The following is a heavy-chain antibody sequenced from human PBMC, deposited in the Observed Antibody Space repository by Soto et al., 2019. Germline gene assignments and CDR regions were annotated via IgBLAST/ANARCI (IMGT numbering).Heavy chain of an antibody. Sequence: EVQLLESGGGLVQPGGSLRLSCAASGFTFSTYPMSWVRQAPGKGLVWVSVISGSGGSTYYADSVKGRFTISRDNSKNTVYLQMNSLRAEDTAVYYCAKRPLKFSGSYFDYWGQGALVTVSS. CDR2: ISGSGGST. CDR1: GFTFSTYP. J-gene: IGHJ4*02. V-gene: IGHV3-23*01. D-gene: IGHD1-26*01. CDR3: AKRPLKFSGSYFDY.